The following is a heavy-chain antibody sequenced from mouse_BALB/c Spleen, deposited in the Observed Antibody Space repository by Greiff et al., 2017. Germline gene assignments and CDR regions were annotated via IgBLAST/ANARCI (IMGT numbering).Heavy chain of an antibody. J-gene: IGHJ4*01. CDR2: IDPENGDT. CDR3: NARSSAMDY. V-gene: IGHV14-4*02. Sequence: EVKLVESGAELVRSGASVKLSCTASGFNIKDYYMHWVKQRPEQGLEWIGWIDPENGDTEYAPKFQGKATMTADTSSNTAYLQLSSLTSEDTAVYYCNARSSAMDYWGQGTSVTVSS. CDR1: GFNIKDYY.